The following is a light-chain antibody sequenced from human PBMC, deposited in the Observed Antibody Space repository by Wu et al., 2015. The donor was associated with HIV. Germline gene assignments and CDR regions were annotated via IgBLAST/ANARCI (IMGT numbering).Light chain of an antibody. CDR3: QKYNTAPWT. CDR1: RAVXNY. CDR2: AAS. Sequence: RAESRAVXNYFSCIXRTRESPKLLIYAASTLQSGVPSRFSGSGSGTDFTLTISSLQPEDVATYYCQKYNTAPWTFGQGTKVEMK. J-gene: IGKJ1*01. V-gene: IGKV1-27*01.